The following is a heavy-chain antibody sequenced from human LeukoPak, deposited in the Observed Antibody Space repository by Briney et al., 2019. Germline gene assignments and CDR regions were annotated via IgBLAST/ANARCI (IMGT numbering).Heavy chain of an antibody. Sequence: PGGSLRLSCAASGFTFSSYAMSWVRQAPGKGLEWVSAISGSGGSTYYADSVKGRFTISRDNSKNTLYLQMNRLSPEDTAVYYCARGTVTAPDYWGQGTLVTVSS. CDR1: GFTFSSYA. J-gene: IGHJ4*02. V-gene: IGHV3-23*01. CDR3: ARGTVTAPDY. CDR2: ISGSGGST. D-gene: IGHD2-21*02.